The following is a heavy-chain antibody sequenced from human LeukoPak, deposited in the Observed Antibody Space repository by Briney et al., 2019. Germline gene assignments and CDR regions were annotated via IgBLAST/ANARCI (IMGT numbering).Heavy chain of an antibody. Sequence: GGSLRLSCAASGVSFSSYWMSWVRQAPGKGLEWVSSITSSSSYIYYADSVKGRFTISRDNAKNSLYLQMNSLRAEDTAVYYCARAGSGWSLDYWGQGTLVTVSS. J-gene: IGHJ4*02. V-gene: IGHV3-21*01. CDR3: ARAGSGWSLDY. CDR1: GVSFSSYW. D-gene: IGHD6-19*01. CDR2: ITSSSSYI.